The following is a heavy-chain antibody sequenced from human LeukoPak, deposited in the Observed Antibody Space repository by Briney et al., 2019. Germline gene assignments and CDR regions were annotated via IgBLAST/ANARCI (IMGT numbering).Heavy chain of an antibody. V-gene: IGHV4-39*01. CDR1: GGSISSTSYY. J-gene: IGHJ6*03. Sequence: PSETLSLTCIVSGGSISSTSYYWGWIRQPPGKGLEWIGSFYYSGSTYYNPSLKSRVTISVDSSKNQFSLKLSSVPAADTALYYCATLKAAAVYYYYMDVWGKGTTVTVSS. CDR3: ATLKAAAVYYYYMDV. CDR2: FYYSGST. D-gene: IGHD6-13*01.